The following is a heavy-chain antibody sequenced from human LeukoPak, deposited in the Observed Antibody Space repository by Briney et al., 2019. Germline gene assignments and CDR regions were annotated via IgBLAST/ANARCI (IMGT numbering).Heavy chain of an antibody. V-gene: IGHV4-59*08. CDR2: IFYSGRT. D-gene: IGHD3-3*01. CDR1: GGSLSGFY. CDR3: ARQRFLEWYFDY. Sequence: SETLSLTCSVSGGSLSGFYWSWIRQPPGKELQWIGSIFYSGRTNYNPSLKSPVTISVDTSKNQFSLKLSSVTAAGTAVYYCARQRFLEWYFDYWGQGTLVTVAS. J-gene: IGHJ4*02.